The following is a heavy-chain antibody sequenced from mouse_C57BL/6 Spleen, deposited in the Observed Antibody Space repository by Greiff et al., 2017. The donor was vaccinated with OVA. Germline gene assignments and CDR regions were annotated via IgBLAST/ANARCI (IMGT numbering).Heavy chain of an antibody. CDR2: INPSTGGT. D-gene: IGHD2-4*01. V-gene: IGHV1-53*01. CDR3: ARDDYDDGSWFAY. J-gene: IGHJ3*01. Sequence: VQLQQPGTELVKPGASVKLSCKASGYTFTSYWMHWVKQRPGPGLEWIGNINPSTGGTNYNETFTSKATLTVDKSSSTAYMQLSSLTSEDSAVDDGARDDYDDGSWFAYWGQGTLVTVSA. CDR1: GYTFTSYW.